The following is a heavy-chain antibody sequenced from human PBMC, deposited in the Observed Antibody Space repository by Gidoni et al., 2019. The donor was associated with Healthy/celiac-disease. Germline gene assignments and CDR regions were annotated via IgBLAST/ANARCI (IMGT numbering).Heavy chain of an antibody. CDR1: GFTFRSYW. J-gene: IGHJ6*02. D-gene: IGHD4-17*01. Sequence: EVQLVESGGGLVQPGGSLRLSCAASGFTFRSYWMSWVRQAPGKGLEWVANIKQDGSEKYYVDSVKGRFTISRDNAKNSLYLQMNSLRAEDTAVYYCARGAFGDYYYYYYGMDVWGQGTTVTVSS. CDR3: ARGAFGDYYYYYYGMDV. CDR2: IKQDGSEK. V-gene: IGHV3-7*01.